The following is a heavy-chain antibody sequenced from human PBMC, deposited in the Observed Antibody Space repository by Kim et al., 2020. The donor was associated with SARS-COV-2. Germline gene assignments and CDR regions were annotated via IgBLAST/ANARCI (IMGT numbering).Heavy chain of an antibody. CDR2: IYRDDDK. J-gene: IGHJ4*02. CDR1: GFSLSTSGVG. Sequence: SGPTLVKPTQTLTLTCTFSGFSLSTSGVGVGWIRQPPGKALEWLALIYRDDDKRYSPSLKSRLTITKDTSKNQVVLTMTNMDPVDTATYYCAHSQEGKIVVVPAASFDYWGQGTLVTVSS. D-gene: IGHD2-2*01. V-gene: IGHV2-5*02. CDR3: AHSQEGKIVVVPAASFDY.